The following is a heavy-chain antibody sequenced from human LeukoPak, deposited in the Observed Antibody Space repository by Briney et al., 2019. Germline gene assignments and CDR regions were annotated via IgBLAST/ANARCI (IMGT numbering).Heavy chain of an antibody. D-gene: IGHD3-10*01. CDR1: GFSFPYG. CDR2: ITNSGENT. J-gene: IGHJ4*02. CDR3: ARVTYGSGTYGAFDY. V-gene: IGHV3-23*01. Sequence: GGSLRLSCEASGFSFPYGMSWVRQAPGKGLEWVSGITNSGENTYYADSVKGRFTISRDNSKNTLYLQMNSLRAEDTAVYYCARVTYGSGTYGAFDYWGQGTLVTVSS.